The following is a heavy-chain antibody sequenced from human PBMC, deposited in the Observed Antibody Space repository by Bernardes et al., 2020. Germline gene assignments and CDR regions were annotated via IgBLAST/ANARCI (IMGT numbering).Heavy chain of an antibody. CDR3: ARSTSSSLLDL. CDR2: VSSSGITT. CDR1: GFTFSNYA. J-gene: IGHJ6*04. D-gene: IGHD6-6*01. Sequence: GGSLRLSCAASGFTFSNYAVTWVRQAPGKGLEWVSAVSSSGITTYYADSVKGRFTISRDNSQSTLYLQMNSLRAEDTAVYYCARSTSSSLLDLWGKGTTVTVSS. V-gene: IGHV3-23*01.